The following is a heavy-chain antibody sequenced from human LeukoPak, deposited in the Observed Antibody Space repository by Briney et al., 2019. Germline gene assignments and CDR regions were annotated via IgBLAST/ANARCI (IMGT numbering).Heavy chain of an antibody. J-gene: IGHJ4*02. Sequence: PGGSLRLSCVASGFTFDDYAMHWVRQAPGKGLEWVSGINWNSGSIGYTASVKGRFTISRDNAKSSLYLQMNSLRHEDMALYYCAKQFGSGWYGGGHFDYWGQGTLVTVSS. CDR3: AKQFGSGWYGGGHFDY. D-gene: IGHD6-19*01. V-gene: IGHV3-9*03. CDR2: INWNSGSI. CDR1: GFTFDDYA.